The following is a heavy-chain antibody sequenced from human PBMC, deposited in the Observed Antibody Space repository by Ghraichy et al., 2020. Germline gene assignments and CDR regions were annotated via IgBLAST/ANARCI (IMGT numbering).Heavy chain of an antibody. D-gene: IGHD2-2*03. CDR2: ISYSGST. J-gene: IGHJ4*02. V-gene: IGHV4-28*03. CDR1: GYTFSRCNL. Sequence: LRLSCAASGYTFSRCNLRGVLQHPGGKGLEWTGYISYSGSTYYNPSLKSRVTMSVDKSKNQFSLKLSSVTAVDTAVYYCARVGYCSGTSCSHFDYWGQGTLVTVSS. CDR3: ARVGYCSGTSCSHFDY.